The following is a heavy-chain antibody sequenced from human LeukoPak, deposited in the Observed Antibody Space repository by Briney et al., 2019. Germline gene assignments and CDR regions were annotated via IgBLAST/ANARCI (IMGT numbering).Heavy chain of an antibody. CDR3: ARSKAVAATYYYHGMDV. D-gene: IGHD6-19*01. CDR2: IYSGGST. V-gene: IGHV3-53*04. Sequence: GGSLRLSCAASGFTVSSNYMSWVRQAPGKGLEWVSVIYSGGSTYYADSVKGRFTISRHNSKNTLYLQMNSLRAEDTAVYYCARSKAVAATYYYHGMDVWGQGTTVTVSS. CDR1: GFTVSSNY. J-gene: IGHJ6*02.